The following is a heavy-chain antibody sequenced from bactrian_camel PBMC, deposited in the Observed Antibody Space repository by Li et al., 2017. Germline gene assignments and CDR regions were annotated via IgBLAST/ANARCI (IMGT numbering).Heavy chain of an antibody. CDR2: MHSDGLT. Sequence: VQLVESGGGSVQSGGSLRLSCAASGLTVTYSLTSMAWFRQAPGKEREGVAAMHSDGLTVYADSVQGRFTISRDNTKNTLYLQMNSLQPEDTAIYYCEAVPDCGTYNSGPYYALAQGTQVTVS. V-gene: IGHV3S53*01. CDR1: GLTVTYSLTS. J-gene: IGHJ4*01. D-gene: IGHD2*01.